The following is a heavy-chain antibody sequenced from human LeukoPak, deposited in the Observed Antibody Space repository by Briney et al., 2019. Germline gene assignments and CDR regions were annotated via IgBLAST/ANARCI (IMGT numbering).Heavy chain of an antibody. D-gene: IGHD3-22*01. CDR1: GFSVSSNY. CDR2: IYGGGST. CDR3: ARGGYSSGYNAEY. V-gene: IGHV3-66*01. Sequence: GGSLRLSCAASGFSVSSNYMSWARQAAGKGLEGGSVIYGGGSTYYTDAVKGRFTISRDNSKNTLYLQTNSLRAEDTAVYYCARGGYSSGYNAEYWGQGILVIVSS. J-gene: IGHJ4*02.